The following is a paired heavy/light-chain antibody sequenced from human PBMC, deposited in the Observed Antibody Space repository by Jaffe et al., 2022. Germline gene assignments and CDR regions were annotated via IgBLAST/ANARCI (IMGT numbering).Heavy chain of an antibody. V-gene: IGHV3-49*04. CDR2: ISAKTFGERT. CDR1: GFKLGDYG. Sequence: EVQLVESGGGLVQPGRSLRLSCSGSGFKLGDYGLSWVRQPPGKGLEFVGFISAKTFGERTAYAASVKGRFTISRDDSRSIAYLQMETLKIEDTALYFCSRSARDGYNSGMYYFDIWGRGTLVTVSS. CDR3: SRSARDGYNSGMYYFDI. D-gene: IGHD3-10*01. J-gene: IGHJ4*02.
Light chain of an antibody. J-gene: IGKJ1*01. CDR2: YAS. V-gene: IGKV6D-21*02. CDR3: HQTSLLPWS. CDR1: ENIGNS. Sequence: EILLTQSPEFQSVTPKEKVTITCRASENIGNSLHWFQQKPDQSPKLLIKYASQSMSGVPSRFSGSGSGTDFTLTINSLEAEDAAVYYCHQTSLLPWSFGQGTKVEIK.